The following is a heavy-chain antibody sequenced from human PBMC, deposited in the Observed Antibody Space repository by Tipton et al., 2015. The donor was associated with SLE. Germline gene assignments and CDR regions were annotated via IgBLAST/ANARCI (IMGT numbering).Heavy chain of an antibody. Sequence: LRLSCTVSGGSISRFRSYWNWIRQPAGKGLEWIGRIDFRGNTNYNPSLKSRVAISLDTSKNQFSLRLDSATAGDTALYFCARDEVVMPAAYYSYYYMDVWGKGTTVTVSS. CDR3: ARDEVVMPAAYYSYYYMDV. CDR1: GGSISRFRSY. CDR2: IDFRGNT. J-gene: IGHJ6*03. V-gene: IGHV4-61*02. D-gene: IGHD2-2*01.